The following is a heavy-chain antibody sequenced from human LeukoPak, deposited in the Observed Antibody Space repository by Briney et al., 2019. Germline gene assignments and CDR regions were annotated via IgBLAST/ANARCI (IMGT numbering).Heavy chain of an antibody. V-gene: IGHV3-49*03. CDR1: GFTFGDYA. J-gene: IGHJ4*02. CDR2: IRSKAYGGTT. CDR3: TLRTIFGAN. D-gene: IGHD3-3*01. Sequence: GRSLRLSCTASGFTFGDYAMSCFRQAPGKGLEWVGFIRSKAYGGTTEYAASVKGRFTISRDDSKSIAYLQMNSLKTEDTAVYYCTLRTIFGANWGQGTLVTVSS.